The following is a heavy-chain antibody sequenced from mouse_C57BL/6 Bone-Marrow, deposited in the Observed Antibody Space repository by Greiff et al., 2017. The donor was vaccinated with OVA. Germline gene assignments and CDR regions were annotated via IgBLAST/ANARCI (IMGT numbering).Heavy chain of an antibody. V-gene: IGHV1-50*01. CDR2: IDPSDSYT. Sequence: VKLQQPGAELVKPGASVKLSCKASGYTFTSYWMQWVKQRPGQGLEWIGEIDPSDSYTNYNQKFKGKATLTVDTSSSTAYMQLSSLTSEDSAVYYGARGGDDGYPFAYWGQGTLVTVSA. CDR3: ARGGDDGYPFAY. D-gene: IGHD2-3*01. J-gene: IGHJ3*01. CDR1: GYTFTSYW.